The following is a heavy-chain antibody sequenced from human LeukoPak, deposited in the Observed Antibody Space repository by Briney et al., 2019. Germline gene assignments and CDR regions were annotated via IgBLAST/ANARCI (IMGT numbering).Heavy chain of an antibody. V-gene: IGHV1-2*02. CDR2: INPNSGGT. D-gene: IGHD3-10*01. J-gene: IGHJ4*02. CDR3: ASFYPGFGETDY. Sequence: ASVKVSCKASGYTFTGYYMHWVRQASGQGLEWMGWINPNSGGTNYAQKFQGRVTMTRDTSISTAYMELSRLRSDDTAVYYCASFYPGFGETDYWGQGTLVTVSS. CDR1: GYTFTGYY.